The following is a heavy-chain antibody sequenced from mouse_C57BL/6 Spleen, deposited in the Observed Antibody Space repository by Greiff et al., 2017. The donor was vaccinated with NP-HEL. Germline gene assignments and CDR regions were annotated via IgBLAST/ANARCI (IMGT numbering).Heavy chain of an antibody. Sequence: VQLKESGPELVKPGASVKIPCKASGYTFTDYNMDWVKQSHGKSLEWIGDINPNNGGTIYNQKFKGKATLTVDKSSSTAYMELRSLTSEDTAVYYCARGDNYGAWFAYWGQGTLVTVSA. J-gene: IGHJ3*01. CDR1: GYTFTDYN. CDR2: INPNNGGT. V-gene: IGHV1-18*01. D-gene: IGHD1-1*01. CDR3: ARGDNYGAWFAY.